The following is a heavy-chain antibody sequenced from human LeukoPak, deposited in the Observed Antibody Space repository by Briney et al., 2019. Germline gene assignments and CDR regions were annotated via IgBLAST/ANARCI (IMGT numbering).Heavy chain of an antibody. CDR3: ARDLDWFDP. CDR1: GDSVPSNIAA. Sequence: SHTLSLTCAISGDSVPSNIAAWDWITPSPSRGLEWLGRTYYRSKWYNNYAVSVKSRITINPDTSKNQFSLQLNSVTPEDTAVYYCARDLDWFDPWGQGTLVTVSS. J-gene: IGHJ5*02. CDR2: TYYRSKWYN. V-gene: IGHV6-1*01.